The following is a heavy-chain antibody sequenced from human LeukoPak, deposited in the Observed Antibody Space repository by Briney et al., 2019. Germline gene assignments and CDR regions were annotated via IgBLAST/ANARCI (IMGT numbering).Heavy chain of an antibody. D-gene: IGHD3-3*01. CDR3: ARTTYYDLPTPDY. Sequence: GGSLRLSCAASGFTFSSYAMSWVRQAPGKGLAWVSSISDNSGAIHYAESVKGRFTISRDNAKNSLYLQMNGLRAEDTAIYYCARTTYYDLPTPDYWGQGTLVTVSS. V-gene: IGHV3-21*01. CDR1: GFTFSSYA. J-gene: IGHJ4*02. CDR2: ISDNSGAI.